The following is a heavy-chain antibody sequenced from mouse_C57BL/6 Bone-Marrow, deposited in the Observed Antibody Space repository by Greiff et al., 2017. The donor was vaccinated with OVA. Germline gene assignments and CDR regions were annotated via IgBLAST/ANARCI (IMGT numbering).Heavy chain of an antibody. V-gene: IGHV1-82*01. CDR3: ARFYYDPLS. Sequence: QVQLKQSGPELVKPGASVKISCKASGYAFSSSWMNWVKQRPGKGLEWIGRIYPGDGDTNYNGKFKGKATLTADKSSSTAYMQLSSLTSEDSAVYFCARFYYDPLSWGQGTLVTVSA. D-gene: IGHD2-4*01. J-gene: IGHJ3*01. CDR1: GYAFSSSW. CDR2: IYPGDGDT.